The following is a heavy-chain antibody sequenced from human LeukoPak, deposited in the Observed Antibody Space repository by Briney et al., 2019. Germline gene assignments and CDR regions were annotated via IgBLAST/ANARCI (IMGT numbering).Heavy chain of an antibody. J-gene: IGHJ4*02. V-gene: IGHV4-4*07. CDR2: IFGNGKA. CDR3: ARGDSSSWYPLMK. CDR1: GGSMTNYL. Sequence: PLETLSLTCTVSGGSMTNYLWHWIRPPAGKGQEWIGHIFGNGKADFNLYLNSRPTIPLDTSQKQFSMKLNSVTAADTGVYYCARGDSSSWYPLMKWGQGIRVTVSS. D-gene: IGHD3-22*01.